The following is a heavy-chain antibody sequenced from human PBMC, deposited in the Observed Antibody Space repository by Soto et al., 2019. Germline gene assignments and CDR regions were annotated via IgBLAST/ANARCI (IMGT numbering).Heavy chain of an antibody. V-gene: IGHV6-1*01. CDR3: ARGSWDDVTGHYYMDV. CDR1: GDSVSSNSAA. D-gene: IGHD1-1*01. Sequence: LSQTLSLTCDISGDSVSSNSAAWNWIRQTPSRGLEWLGRTYYRSKWYINYAVSVKSRITVNPDTSKNQFSLQLNSVTPEDTAVYYCARGSWDDVTGHYYMDVWGKGTTVTVYS. J-gene: IGHJ6*03. CDR2: TYYRSKWYI.